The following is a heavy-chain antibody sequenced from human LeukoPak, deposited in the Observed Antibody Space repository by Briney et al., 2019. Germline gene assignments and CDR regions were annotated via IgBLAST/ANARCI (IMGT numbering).Heavy chain of an antibody. V-gene: IGHV1-69*05. J-gene: IGHJ5*02. CDR3: ARGGSGSYFSWLDP. CDR1: GGTFSSYT. Sequence: ASVKVSCKASGGTFSSYTISWVRQAPGQGLEWMGRIIPIFGTANYAQKFQGRVTITTDESTSTAYMELSSLRSEDTAVYYCARGGSGSYFSWLDPWGQGTLVTVSS. CDR2: IIPIFGTA. D-gene: IGHD3-10*01.